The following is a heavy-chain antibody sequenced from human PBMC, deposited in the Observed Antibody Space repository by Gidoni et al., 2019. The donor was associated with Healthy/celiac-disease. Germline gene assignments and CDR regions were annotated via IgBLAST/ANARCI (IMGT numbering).Heavy chain of an antibody. V-gene: IGHV3-48*03. CDR3: ARRAAVRAFDI. CDR1: GFTFSSYE. Sequence: EVQLVESGGGLVQPGGSLRLSCAASGFTFSSYEMNWVRQAPGKGLEWVSYISSSGSTIYYADSVKGRFTISRDNAKNSLYLQMNSLRAEDTAVYYCARRAAVRAFDIWGQGTMVTVSS. J-gene: IGHJ3*02. CDR2: ISSSGSTI. D-gene: IGHD6-25*01.